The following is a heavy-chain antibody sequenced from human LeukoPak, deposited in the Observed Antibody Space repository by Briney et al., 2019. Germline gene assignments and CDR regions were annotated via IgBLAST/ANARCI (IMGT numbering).Heavy chain of an antibody. V-gene: IGHV3-21*01. J-gene: IGHJ4*02. Sequence: GGSLRLSCAASGFTFSDYSMNWVRQAPGKGLEWVSSISIISIYIYYADSVKGRFTISRDNAEDSLYLQMSSLRAEDTAVYYCARRYYGSATYRLPYDYWGQGTLVTVSS. CDR2: ISIISIYI. D-gene: IGHD3-22*01. CDR1: GFTFSDYS. CDR3: ARRYYGSATYRLPYDY.